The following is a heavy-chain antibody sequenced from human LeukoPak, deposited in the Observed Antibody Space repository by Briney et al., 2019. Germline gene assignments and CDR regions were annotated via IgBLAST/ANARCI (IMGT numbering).Heavy chain of an antibody. CDR2: INSDESTT. J-gene: IGHJ4*02. CDR3: ARGGYSSGWSLFDY. Sequence: GGSLRLSCAASGFIFSSYWMHWVRQAPGKGLVWVSRINSDESTTTYADSVKGRFTISRDNAKNTLYLQMNSLRAEDTAVYYCARGGYSSGWSLFDYWGQGTLVTVSS. V-gene: IGHV3-74*03. CDR1: GFIFSSYW. D-gene: IGHD6-19*01.